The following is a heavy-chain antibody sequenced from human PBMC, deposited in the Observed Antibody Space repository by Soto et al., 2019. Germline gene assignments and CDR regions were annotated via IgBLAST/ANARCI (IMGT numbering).Heavy chain of an antibody. CDR2: IYPGDSET. CDR3: ERLALQSFVLDD. CDR1: GYSFTSYW. D-gene: IGHD2-8*02. Sequence: GESLKISCKGSGYSFTSYWIGWVRQMPGKCLEWMGIIYPGDSETRYSPSFQDKATISADQSISTAYLQWGSVKASHTAMYYCERLALQSFVLDDWGQGTPVTVSS. V-gene: IGHV5-51*01. J-gene: IGHJ4*01.